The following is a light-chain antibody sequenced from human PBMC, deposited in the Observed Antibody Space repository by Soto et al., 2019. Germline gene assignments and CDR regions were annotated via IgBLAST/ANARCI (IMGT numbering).Light chain of an antibody. V-gene: IGLV2-23*01. CDR2: EDN. J-gene: IGLJ3*02. Sequence: QLVLTQPASVSGSPGQSITISCSGSSGDVGAYNLVSWYQQHPGKAPRLIIFEDNKRPSGVSYRFSGSKSANTASLTIAGLQAEDEGDYYCCSYAGGNAWVFGGGTKVTVL. CDR3: CSYAGGNAWV. CDR1: SGDVGAYNL.